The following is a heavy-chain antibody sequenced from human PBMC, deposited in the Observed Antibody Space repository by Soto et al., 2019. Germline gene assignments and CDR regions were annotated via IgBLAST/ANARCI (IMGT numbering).Heavy chain of an antibody. Sequence: GGSLRLSCGASGFTFSNYYMSWIRQAPGKGLEWVSYISSTGRTIYYADSVKGRFTVSRDNAQNSLSIKLNSLRVEDTAVYYCARSYSSGWEFDYWGQGT. CDR2: ISSTGRTI. J-gene: IGHJ4*02. CDR3: ARSYSSGWEFDY. CDR1: GFTFSNYY. D-gene: IGHD6-19*01. V-gene: IGHV3-11*01.